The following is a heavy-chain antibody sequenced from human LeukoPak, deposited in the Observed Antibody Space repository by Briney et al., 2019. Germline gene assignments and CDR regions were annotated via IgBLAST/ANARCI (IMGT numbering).Heavy chain of an antibody. J-gene: IGHJ3*02. Sequence: PGGSLRLSCAASGFTFKRYAMSWVRQAPGKGLEWVSGFSGSGGGTYYADSVKGRFTISRDNSKNTLYLQMNSLRAEDTALYYCAKPPDYTDAFGIWGQGTMVTVSS. CDR3: AKPPDYTDAFGI. CDR1: GFTFKRYA. CDR2: FSGSGGGT. D-gene: IGHD5-12*01. V-gene: IGHV3-23*01.